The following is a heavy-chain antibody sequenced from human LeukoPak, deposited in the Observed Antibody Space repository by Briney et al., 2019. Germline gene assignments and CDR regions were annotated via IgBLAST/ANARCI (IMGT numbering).Heavy chain of an antibody. CDR3: ASMDSSGPNY. D-gene: IGHD3-22*01. Sequence: SETLSLTCTVSGGSISSYYWSWIRQPPGKGLEWIEYICYNGSTNYNPSLKSRVTISVDTSKNHIALKLSSVNAADTAVYYCASMDSSGPNYWGQGTLVTVSS. CDR1: GGSISSYY. CDR2: ICYNGST. V-gene: IGHV4-59*01. J-gene: IGHJ4*02.